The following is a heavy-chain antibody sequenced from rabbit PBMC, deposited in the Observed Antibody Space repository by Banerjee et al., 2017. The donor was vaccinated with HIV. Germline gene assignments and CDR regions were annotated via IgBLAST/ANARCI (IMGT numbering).Heavy chain of an antibody. CDR3: ARSWDGYPDSVFACFEF. J-gene: IGHJ6*01. CDR1: GFAISSSYY. D-gene: IGHD7-1*01. V-gene: IGHV1S40*01. Sequence: QSLEESGGDLVKPGASLTLTCTASGFAISSSYYMCWVRQAPGKGLEWIGCIYAGSSGSTYYASWAKGRFTISKTSSTTVTLQMTSLTTADTATYFCARSWDGYPDSVFACFEFWGPGTLVTVS. CDR2: IYAGSSGST.